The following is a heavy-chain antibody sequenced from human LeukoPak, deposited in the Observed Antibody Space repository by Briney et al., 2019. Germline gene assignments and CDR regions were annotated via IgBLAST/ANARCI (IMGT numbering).Heavy chain of an antibody. CDR1: GFTFSSYP. J-gene: IGHJ4*02. CDR2: ISGSGGST. D-gene: IGHD2-2*01. CDR3: AKDKSPRPANDY. Sequence: PGRSLRLSCAASGFTFSSYPMHWVRQAPGKGLEWVSAISGSGGSTYYADSVKGRFTISRDNSKNTLYLQMNSLRAEDTAVYYCAKDKSPRPANDYWGQGTLVTVSS. V-gene: IGHV3-23*01.